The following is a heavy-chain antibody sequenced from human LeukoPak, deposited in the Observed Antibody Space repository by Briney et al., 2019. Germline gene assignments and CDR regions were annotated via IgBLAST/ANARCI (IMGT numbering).Heavy chain of an antibody. CDR1: GGSMSSYY. D-gene: IGHD6-6*01. CDR3: AREYSSSSRYYYYYVMDV. V-gene: IGHV4-4*07. J-gene: IGHJ6*02. CDR2: IYTSGST. Sequence: SETLSLTCSVSGGSMSSYYWSWIRQPAGKGLEWIGRIYTSGSTNYNPSLKSRVTMSVDTSKNQFSLKLSSVTAADTAVYYCAREYSSSSRYYYYYVMDVWGQGTTVTVSS.